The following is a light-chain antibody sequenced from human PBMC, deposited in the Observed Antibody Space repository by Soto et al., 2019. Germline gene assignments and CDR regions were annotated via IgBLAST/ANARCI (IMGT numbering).Light chain of an antibody. V-gene: IGKV3-11*01. CDR1: QSVRSY. Sequence: EIVLTQSPATLSLSPGERATLSCSASQSVRSYLAWYQQKPGQAPRLLIYDASNRATGIPARFSGSGSGTDFTLTISSLEPEDVAVYYCQHRSNWPLTFGGGTKVEIK. J-gene: IGKJ4*01. CDR3: QHRSNWPLT. CDR2: DAS.